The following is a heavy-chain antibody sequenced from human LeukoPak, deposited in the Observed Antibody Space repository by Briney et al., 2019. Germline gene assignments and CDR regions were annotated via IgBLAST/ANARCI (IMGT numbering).Heavy chain of an antibody. Sequence: GASVKVSCKASRYTFTSYDINWVRQATGQGLEWMGWMNPNSGDTGYVQKFQGRVTMTRDTSISTAYMELSSLRSEDTAVYYCARGGFGSGSYSDYWGQGTLVTVSP. D-gene: IGHD3-10*01. J-gene: IGHJ4*02. CDR1: RYTFTSYD. V-gene: IGHV1-8*01. CDR3: ARGGFGSGSYSDY. CDR2: MNPNSGDT.